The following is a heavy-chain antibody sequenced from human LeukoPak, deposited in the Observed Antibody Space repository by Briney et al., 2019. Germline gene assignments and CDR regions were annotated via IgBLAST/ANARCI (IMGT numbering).Heavy chain of an antibody. V-gene: IGHV3-53*01. CDR2: IHSGGST. J-gene: IGHJ5*02. CDR1: GFTVSSNY. D-gene: IGHD1-26*01. Sequence: PGGSLRLSCAASGFTVSSNYMSWVCQAPGKGLEWVSIIHSGGSTYYADSVKGRFTISRDNSMNTLYLQMNSLRAEDTAVYYCTRANSATIPGVDPWGQGTLVTVSS. CDR3: TRANSATIPGVDP.